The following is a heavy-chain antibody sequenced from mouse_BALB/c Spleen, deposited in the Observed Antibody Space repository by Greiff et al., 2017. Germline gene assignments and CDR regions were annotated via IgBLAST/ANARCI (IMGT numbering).Heavy chain of an antibody. D-gene: IGHD3-3*01. CDR2: ISSGGGNT. Sequence: EVMLVESGGGLVKPGGSLKLSCAASGFTFSSYTMSWVRQTPEKRLEWVATISSGGGNTYYPDSVKGRFTISRDNAKNNLYLQMSSLRSEDTALYYCARYAGTRYFDYWGQGTTLTVSS. CDR1: GFTFSSYT. CDR3: ARYAGTRYFDY. V-gene: IGHV5-9*03. J-gene: IGHJ2*01.